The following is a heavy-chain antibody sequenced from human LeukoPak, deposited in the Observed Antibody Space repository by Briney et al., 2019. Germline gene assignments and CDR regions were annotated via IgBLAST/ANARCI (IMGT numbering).Heavy chain of an antibody. CDR3: AKDCHQGGGTEEGVDSDY. J-gene: IGHJ4*02. Sequence: GGFLRLSCTAPGFTFSNYAMSWVRQAPGKGLEWVSAISGGGGNTYYADSVKGRFTISRDNSKNMLYLQMNSLRAEDTALYYCAKDCHQGGGTEEGVDSDYWGQGTLVTVSS. CDR2: ISGGGGNT. V-gene: IGHV3-23*01. CDR1: GFTFSNYA. D-gene: IGHD3-16*01.